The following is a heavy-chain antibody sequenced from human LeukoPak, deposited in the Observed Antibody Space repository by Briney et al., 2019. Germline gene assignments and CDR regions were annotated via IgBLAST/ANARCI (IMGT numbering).Heavy chain of an antibody. CDR3: ARSARLMKGVVEVTALDD. J-gene: IGHJ4*02. D-gene: IGHD3-3*01. V-gene: IGHV3-21*01. CDR2: ISGSNSYI. CDR1: GFTFNSYS. Sequence: GGSLRLSCAASGFTFNSYSMNWVRQAPGKGLEWVSSISGSNSYIYYADSMKGRFTISRDNAKNSVYLEMNSLRADDTAVYYCARSARLMKGVVEVTALDDWGQGTLVTVSS.